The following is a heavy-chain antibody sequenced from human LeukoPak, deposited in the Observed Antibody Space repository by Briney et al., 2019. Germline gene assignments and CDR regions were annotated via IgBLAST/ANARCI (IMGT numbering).Heavy chain of an antibody. V-gene: IGHV4-34*01. Sequence: PSETLSLTCAVYGGSFSGYYWSWTRQPPGKGLEWIGEINHSGSTNYNPSLKSRVTISVDTSKNQFSLKLSSVTAADTAVYYCARVGPGFDYWGQGTLVTVSS. CDR2: INHSGST. J-gene: IGHJ4*02. CDR3: ARVGPGFDY. CDR1: GGSFSGYY.